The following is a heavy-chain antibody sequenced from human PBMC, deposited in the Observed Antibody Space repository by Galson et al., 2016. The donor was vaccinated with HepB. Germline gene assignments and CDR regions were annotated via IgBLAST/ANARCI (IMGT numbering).Heavy chain of an antibody. J-gene: IGHJ5*02. CDR2: IIPVSSTA. V-gene: IGHV1-69*13. CDR1: GGTLSNYI. CDR3: ARVLGYGYSVHRYCWFDP. Sequence: SVKVSCKASGGTLSNYIITWLRQAPGQGLEWMGGIIPVSSTATYAQRFQGRVTITADESTNTAYMELSSLRSDDTAVYYCARVLGYGYSVHRYCWFDPWGQGTLVIVSS. D-gene: IGHD5-12*01.